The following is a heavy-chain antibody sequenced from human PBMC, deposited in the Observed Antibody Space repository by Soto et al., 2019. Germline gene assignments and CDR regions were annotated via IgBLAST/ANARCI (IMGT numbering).Heavy chain of an antibody. V-gene: IGHV1-69*06. D-gene: IGHD6-13*01. J-gene: IGHJ6*02. CDR2: IIPIFGTA. CDR3: ARGIAAAGTVISDYYRMDV. Sequence: QVQLVQSGAEVKKPGSSVKVSCKASGGTFSSYAISWVRQAPGQGLEWMGGIIPIFGTANYAQKFQGRVTITADKSTSTAYIELSGLRSEDTAVYYCARGIAAAGTVISDYYRMDVWGQGTTVTVSS. CDR1: GGTFSSYA.